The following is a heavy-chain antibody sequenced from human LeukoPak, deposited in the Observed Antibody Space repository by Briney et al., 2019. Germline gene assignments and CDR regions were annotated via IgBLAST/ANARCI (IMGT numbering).Heavy chain of an antibody. D-gene: IGHD3-16*02. CDR2: IHHDGRI. Sequence: SETLSLTCDVSGGSIDSTNWWNWVRQPPGKGLEWIGEIHHDGRINYNPSLKSRVTLSVDKSKNQFSLRLNSVTAADTAMYYCARSHDHLWGNYPDYWGQGTLDTVSS. V-gene: IGHV4/OR15-8*01. J-gene: IGHJ4*02. CDR1: GGSIDSTNW. CDR3: ARSHDHLWGNYPDY.